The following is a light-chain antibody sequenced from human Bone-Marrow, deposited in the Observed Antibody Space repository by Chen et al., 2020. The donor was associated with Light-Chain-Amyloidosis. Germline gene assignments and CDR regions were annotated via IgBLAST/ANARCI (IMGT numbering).Light chain of an antibody. J-gene: IGLJ1*01. V-gene: IGLV2-23*01. CDR1: NSDVGIYNY. CDR2: EGN. Sequence: HSALPQPPPASGPPGQSPTTSCPGSNSDVGIYNYASWYQQHPDKAPKLIIFEGNERPSGVSNRFSGSKSGNTASLTISGLQAEDEADYYCCSYAGRSMKVFGSGTKVAVL. CDR3: CSYAGRSMKV.